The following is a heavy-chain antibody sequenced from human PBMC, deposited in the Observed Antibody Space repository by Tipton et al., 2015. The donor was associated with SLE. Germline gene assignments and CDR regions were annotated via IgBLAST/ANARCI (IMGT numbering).Heavy chain of an antibody. V-gene: IGHV4-61*02. CDR3: ARRRGGDAGFDL. J-gene: IGHJ2*01. D-gene: IGHD2-21*02. Sequence: LRLSCTVSGASISSGSSYWSWIRQPAGKGLEWIGRIFSRGSTNSNLSLKSRVTISLDASKNQFSLKLSSVTAADTAVYYCARRRGGDAGFDLWGRGTLVTVSS. CDR2: IFSRGST. CDR1: GASISSGSSY.